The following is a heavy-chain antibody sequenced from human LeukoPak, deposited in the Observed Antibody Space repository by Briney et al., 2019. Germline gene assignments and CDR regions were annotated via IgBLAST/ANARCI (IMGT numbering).Heavy chain of an antibody. CDR2: ISSSSSYI. J-gene: IGHJ6*02. CDR3: ARLKDGYNSYYYGMDV. V-gene: IGHV3-21*01. CDR1: GFTFSSYS. D-gene: IGHD5-24*01. Sequence: GGSLRLSCAASGFTFSSYSMNWVRQAPGKGLEWVSSISSSSSYIYYADSVKGRFAISRDNAKNSLYLQMNSLRAEDTAVYYCARLKDGYNSYYYGMDVWGQGTTVTVSS.